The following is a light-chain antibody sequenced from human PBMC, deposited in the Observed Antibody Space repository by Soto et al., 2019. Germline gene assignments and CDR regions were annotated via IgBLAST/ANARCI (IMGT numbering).Light chain of an antibody. CDR2: AAS. Sequence: DIQMTQSPSSVSASIGDRVTITCRASQHISTWLVWYQQKPGKAPQLLIYAASSLQSGVPSRFSGSGSGTDFTLAISSLQPEDSATSYCQQANSFPFTFGQGTRLEI. CDR3: QQANSFPFT. CDR1: QHISTW. V-gene: IGKV1-12*01. J-gene: IGKJ2*01.